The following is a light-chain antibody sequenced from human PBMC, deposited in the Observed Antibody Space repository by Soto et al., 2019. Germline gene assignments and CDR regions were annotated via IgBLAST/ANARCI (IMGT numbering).Light chain of an antibody. CDR3: QQYDKWPHT. Sequence: EVVMTQSPATLSVSPGERATLSCRASQNLSRNLAWYQQQPGQAPRLLIFYASTRATGIPARFSGSGSGTDSTLTISSLQSEDFAVYYCQQYDKWPHTFGQGTKLEIK. V-gene: IGKV3-15*01. CDR1: QNLSRN. J-gene: IGKJ2*01. CDR2: YAS.